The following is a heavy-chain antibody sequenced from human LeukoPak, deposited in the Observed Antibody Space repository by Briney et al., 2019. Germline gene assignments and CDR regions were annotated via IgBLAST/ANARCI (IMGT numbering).Heavy chain of an antibody. CDR3: ARDLRTTGTTYNWFDP. D-gene: IGHD1-7*01. Sequence: GASVKVSCKASGYTFTSYGISWVRQAPGQGLEWMGWISAYNGNTDYAQKLQGRVTMTTDTSTSTAYMELRSLRSDDTAVYYCARDLRTTGTTYNWFDPWGQGTLVTVSS. J-gene: IGHJ5*02. CDR1: GYTFTSYG. V-gene: IGHV1-18*01. CDR2: ISAYNGNT.